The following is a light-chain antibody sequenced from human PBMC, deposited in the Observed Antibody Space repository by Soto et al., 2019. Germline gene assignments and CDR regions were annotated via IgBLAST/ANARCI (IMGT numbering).Light chain of an antibody. CDR1: RSVSTY. V-gene: IGKV3-15*01. J-gene: IGKJ4*01. CDR3: QQYNKWPRT. CDR2: GAS. Sequence: EVVLTQSPVTLSLSPWERATLSCRASRSVSTYLAWYQQKPGQAPRLLIYGASTRATGIPARFSGSGSGTEFTLTISGLQSEDSAVYHCQQYNKWPRTFGGGTKVDIK.